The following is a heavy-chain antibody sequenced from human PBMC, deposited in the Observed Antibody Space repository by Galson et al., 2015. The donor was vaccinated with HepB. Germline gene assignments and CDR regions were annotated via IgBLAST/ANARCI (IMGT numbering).Heavy chain of an antibody. CDR3: ARSLTDPVIAAAPQRFDY. CDR2: IIPIFGTA. J-gene: IGHJ4*02. V-gene: IGHV1-69*13. Sequence: SVKVSCKASGGTFSSYAISWVRQAPGQGLEWMGGIIPIFGTANYAQKFQGRVTITADESTSTAYMELSSLRSEDTAVYYCARSLTDPVIAAAPQRFDYWGQGSLVTVSS. D-gene: IGHD6-13*01. CDR1: GGTFSSYA.